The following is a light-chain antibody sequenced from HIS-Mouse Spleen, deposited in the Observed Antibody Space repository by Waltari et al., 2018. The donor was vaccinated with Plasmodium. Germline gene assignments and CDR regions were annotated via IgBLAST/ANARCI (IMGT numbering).Light chain of an antibody. J-gene: IGLJ3*02. V-gene: IGLV2-11*01. CDR3: CSYAGSYTWV. CDR1: RRAVGGYNY. Sequence: QSALTQPRSVSGSPGQSVTISCPGTRRAVGGYNYVSWYQQHPGKAPKLMIYDVSKRPSGVPDRFSGSKSGNTASLTISGLQAEDEADYYCCSYAGSYTWVFGGGTKLTVL. CDR2: DVS.